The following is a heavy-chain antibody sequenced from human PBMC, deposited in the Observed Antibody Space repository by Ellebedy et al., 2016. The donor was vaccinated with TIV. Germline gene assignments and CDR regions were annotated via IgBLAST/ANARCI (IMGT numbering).Heavy chain of an antibody. CDR1: GFTFSNYD. J-gene: IGHJ4*02. CDR2: IGTGGDT. V-gene: IGHV3-13*01. Sequence: GGSLRLSCAASGFTFSNYDVHWIRQATGKSLEWVSSIGTGGDTYYPGSVKGRFTISRENAKNSLYLQMNSLRVGDTAVYFCVSGPRGTFDYWGQGTLVIVSS. CDR3: VSGPRGTFDY. D-gene: IGHD3-16*01.